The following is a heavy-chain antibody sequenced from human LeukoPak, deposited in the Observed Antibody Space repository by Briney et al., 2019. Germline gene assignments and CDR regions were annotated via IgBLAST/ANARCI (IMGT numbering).Heavy chain of an antibody. CDR1: GYTFSIYG. CDR2: ISAYTGNS. J-gene: IGHJ4*02. V-gene: IGHV1-18*01. CDR3: ARDGKGRYDFRENDY. Sequence: ASVNVSCKASGYTFSIYGITWVRQAPGQGLEWMGWISAYTGNSNYAQKFQDRVTMTTDTSTSTAYMELRSLRSDDTAVYYCARDGKGRYDFRENDYWGQGTLVTVSS. D-gene: IGHD3-3*01.